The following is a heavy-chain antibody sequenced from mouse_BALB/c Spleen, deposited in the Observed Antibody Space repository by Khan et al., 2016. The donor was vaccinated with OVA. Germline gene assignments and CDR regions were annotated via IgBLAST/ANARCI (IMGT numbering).Heavy chain of an antibody. V-gene: IGHV2-6-4*01. CDR2: IWGGGDT. Sequence: QVQLKESGPGLVAPSQSLSITCTVSGFSLSRYNIHWVRQPPGKGLEWLGMIWGGGDTDYNSTLKSRLSIIKDNSKSQVFLNMNSLLTDDTAMYYCAGASCRYDDYYARDCWGKGSSVTGSS. CDR3: AGASCRYDDYYARDC. CDR1: GFSLSRYN. J-gene: IGHJ4*01. D-gene: IGHD2-14*01.